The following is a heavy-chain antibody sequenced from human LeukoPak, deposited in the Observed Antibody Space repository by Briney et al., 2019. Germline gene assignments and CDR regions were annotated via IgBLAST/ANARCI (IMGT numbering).Heavy chain of an antibody. D-gene: IGHD3-22*01. J-gene: IGHJ3*01. CDR1: GFTFNTFN. CDR2: ITSGGDYI. V-gene: IGHV3-21*01. Sequence: GGSLRLSCAASGFTFNTFNMNWVRQAPGKGLEWVSSITSGGDYIYYADSVKGRFTTSRDNAKNSLSLQMNSLRADDTAVYSCARDPYGSFGYYAFDPWGQGTMVTVSS. CDR3: ARDPYGSFGYYAFDP.